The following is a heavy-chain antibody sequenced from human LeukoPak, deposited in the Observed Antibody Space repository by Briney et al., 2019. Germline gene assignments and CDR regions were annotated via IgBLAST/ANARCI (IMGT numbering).Heavy chain of an antibody. CDR3: AKEVYYYGSGSPFDY. D-gene: IGHD3-10*01. CDR2: ISGSGGTT. CDR1: GFTFSSYA. V-gene: IGHV3-23*01. J-gene: IGHJ4*02. Sequence: GGSLRLSCAASGFTFSSYAMSWVRQAPGKGLEWVSAISGSGGTTSYADSVKGRFTISRDNSKNTLYLQMNSLRAEDTAVYYCAKEVYYYGSGSPFDYWGQGTLVTVSS.